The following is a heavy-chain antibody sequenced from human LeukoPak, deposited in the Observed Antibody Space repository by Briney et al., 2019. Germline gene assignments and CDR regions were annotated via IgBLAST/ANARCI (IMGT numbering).Heavy chain of an antibody. CDR3: AKDFKGMEIAARPGYFQH. J-gene: IGHJ1*01. Sequence: ESGGSLRLSCAASGFRFSSYWMHWVRQAPGNGLVWVSRNNLEGTTTVYADSVKGRFTISRDNVKNTVYLLMNSMRAEDTAVYYCAKDFKGMEIAARPGYFQHWGQGTLVTVSS. CDR2: NNLEGTTT. D-gene: IGHD6-6*01. V-gene: IGHV3-74*01. CDR1: GFRFSSYW.